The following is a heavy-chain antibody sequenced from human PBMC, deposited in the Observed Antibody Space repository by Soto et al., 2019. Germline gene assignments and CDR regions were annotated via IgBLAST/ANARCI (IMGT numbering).Heavy chain of an antibody. J-gene: IGHJ4*02. CDR2: ITSDGSRD. CDR3: SRGGIGAAGSGAYFDY. D-gene: IGHD6-13*01. CDR1: GFRFSSFA. V-gene: IGHV3-30-3*01. Sequence: QVQLVESGGGVVQPGRSLRLSCTASGFRFSSFAMHWVRQTPGKGLVWVAVITSDGSRDYYADSVKGRFTISRNNSNNTLDLLIGSLGGDEAAVYFCSRGGIGAAGSGAYFDYWGQGTLVTVSS.